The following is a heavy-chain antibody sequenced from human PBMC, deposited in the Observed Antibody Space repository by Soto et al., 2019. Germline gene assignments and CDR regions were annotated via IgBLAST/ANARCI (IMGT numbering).Heavy chain of an antibody. CDR2: ISGSGNT. J-gene: IGHJ4*02. D-gene: IGHD4-17*01. Sequence: GESLKISCAASGFTLSSYAMSWVRQAPGKGLEWVSSISGSGNTYYADSVKGRLTISRDNSKNTLYLQMNSLRAEDTAVYYCAKVLRDGLRTYDSWGQGTVVTVSS. V-gene: IGHV3-23*01. CDR3: AKVLRDGLRTYDS. CDR1: GFTLSSYA.